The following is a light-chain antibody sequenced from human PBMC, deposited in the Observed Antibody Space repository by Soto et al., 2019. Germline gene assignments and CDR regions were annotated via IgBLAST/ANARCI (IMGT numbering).Light chain of an antibody. V-gene: IGKV3-15*01. CDR2: GAS. J-gene: IGKJ2*01. CDR1: QSVTNN. Sequence: EIVMTQSPATLSVSPGERATLSCRASQSVTNNLAWYQQKPGQAPRLLIYGASTRAAGIPARFIGSGSGTEFTLTIRSLQSEDFAVYHCQQYNNWPPYTFGQGTKLEIK. CDR3: QQYNNWPPYT.